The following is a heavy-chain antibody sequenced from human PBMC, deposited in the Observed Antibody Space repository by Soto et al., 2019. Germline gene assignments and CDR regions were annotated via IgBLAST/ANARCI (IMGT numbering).Heavy chain of an antibody. V-gene: IGHV4-30-4*01. D-gene: IGHD3-9*01. CDR2: IYYSGST. Sequence: KASETLSLTCTVSGGSISSGDYYWSWIRQPPGKGLEWIGYIYYSGSTYYNPSLKSRVTISVDTSKNQFSLKLSSVTAADTAVYYCARVVGGPVYFDWLPKYYFDYWGQGTLVTSPQ. CDR1: GGSISSGDYY. CDR3: ARVVGGPVYFDWLPKYYFDY. J-gene: IGHJ4*02.